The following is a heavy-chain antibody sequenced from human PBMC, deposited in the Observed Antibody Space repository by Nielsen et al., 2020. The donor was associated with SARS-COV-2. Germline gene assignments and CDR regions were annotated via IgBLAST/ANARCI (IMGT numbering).Heavy chain of an antibody. CDR2: LYSGGTT. Sequence: GGSLRLSCAASGITVSSNYMSWVRQAPGKGPEWVSVLYSGGTTYYPDSVKGRFTISRDNSKNTVDLQMNGLRADDTAVYYCARLRGYTHFDYWGQGTLVTVSS. D-gene: IGHD5-12*01. J-gene: IGHJ4*02. CDR3: ARLRGYTHFDY. CDR1: GITVSSNY. V-gene: IGHV3-53*01.